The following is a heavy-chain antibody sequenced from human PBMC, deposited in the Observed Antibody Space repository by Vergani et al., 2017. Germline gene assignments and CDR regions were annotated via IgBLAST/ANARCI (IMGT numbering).Heavy chain of an antibody. CDR3: AKETMRGGYHYYGMDV. J-gene: IGHJ6*02. CDR2: ISWNSGST. D-gene: IGHD3-16*01. V-gene: IGHV3-9*01. Sequence: EVQLVESGGGLVQPGRSLRLSCAASGFTFDDYAMHWVRQAPGKGLEWVSGISWNSGSTNYADSVKGRFTISSDNANNYLYLQMNSLRAEDTALYHCAKETMRGGYHYYGMDVWGQGTTVTVSS. CDR1: GFTFDDYA.